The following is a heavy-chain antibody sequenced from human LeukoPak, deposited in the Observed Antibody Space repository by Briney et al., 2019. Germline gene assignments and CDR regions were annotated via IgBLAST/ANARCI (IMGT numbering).Heavy chain of an antibody. CDR1: GGSISSYY. Sequence: SETLSLTCTVSGGSISSYYWSWIRQPPGKGLEWIGSIYHSGSTYYNPSLKSRVTISVDTSKNQFSLKLSSVTAADTAVYYCARMSSGYSKVWGQGTLVTVSS. CDR3: ARMSSGYSKV. D-gene: IGHD3-22*01. J-gene: IGHJ4*02. CDR2: IYHSGST. V-gene: IGHV4-59*08.